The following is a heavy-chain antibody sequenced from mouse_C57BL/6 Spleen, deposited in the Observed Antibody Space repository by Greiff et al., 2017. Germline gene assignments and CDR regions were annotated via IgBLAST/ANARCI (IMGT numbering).Heavy chain of an antibody. CDR2: IWSDGST. Sequence: QVQLKESGPGLVAPSQSLSITCTVSGFSLTSYGVHWVRQPPGKGLEWLVVIWSDGSTTYNSALKSRLGISKDNSKSQVFLKMNSLQTADTSMYYCARQTGYDYDVWFAYWGQGTLVTVSA. J-gene: IGHJ3*01. D-gene: IGHD2-4*01. CDR3: ARQTGYDYDVWFAY. V-gene: IGHV2-6-1*01. CDR1: GFSLTSYG.